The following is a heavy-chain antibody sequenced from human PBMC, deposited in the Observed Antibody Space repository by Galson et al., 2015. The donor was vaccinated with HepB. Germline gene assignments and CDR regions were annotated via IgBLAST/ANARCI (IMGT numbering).Heavy chain of an antibody. CDR1: GFTFSSYA. J-gene: IGHJ4*02. CDR2: ISYDGNIK. V-gene: IGHV3-30-3*01. CDR3: CSSRRTGPRGRHLDY. Sequence: SLRLSCAASGFTFSSYAMSWVRQAPGKGLDWVAVISYDGNIKYYADSVKGRFTISRDNSKDTLYLQMNSLRTEDTAVYYCCSSRRTGPRGRHLDYWGQGTLVTVPS. D-gene: IGHD2-15*01.